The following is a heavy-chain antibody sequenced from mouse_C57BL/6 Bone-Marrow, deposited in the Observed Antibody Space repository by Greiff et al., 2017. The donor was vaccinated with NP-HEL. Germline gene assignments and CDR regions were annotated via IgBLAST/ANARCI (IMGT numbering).Heavy chain of an antibody. CDR3: ASPSQVYYGSSFDY. Sequence: QVQLQQSGAELAKPGASVKLSCKASGYTFTSYWMHWVKQRPGQGLEWIGYINPSSGYTKYNQKFKDKATLTAEKSSSTAYMQLSSLTYEDSAVYYCASPSQVYYGSSFDYWGQGTTLTVSS. D-gene: IGHD1-1*01. CDR1: GYTFTSYW. CDR2: INPSSGYT. V-gene: IGHV1-7*01. J-gene: IGHJ2*01.